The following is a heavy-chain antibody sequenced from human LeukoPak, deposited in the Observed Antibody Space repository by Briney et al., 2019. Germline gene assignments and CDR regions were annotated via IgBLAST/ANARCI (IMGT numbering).Heavy chain of an antibody. J-gene: IGHJ5*02. CDR1: GFTFSSYG. CDR2: ISYDGSNK. V-gene: IGHV3-30*18. Sequence: GGSLRLSCAASGFTFSSYGMHWVRQAPGKGLEWVAVISYDGSNKYYADSVKGRFTISRDNSKNTLYLQMNSLRAEDTGVYYCAKGLDTFDPWGQGTLVTVSS. CDR3: AKGLDTFDP.